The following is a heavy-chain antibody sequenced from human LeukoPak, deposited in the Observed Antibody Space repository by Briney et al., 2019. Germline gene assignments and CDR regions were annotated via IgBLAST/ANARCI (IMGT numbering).Heavy chain of an antibody. CDR3: ARHDYGDNDAFDI. CDR1: GFAFSNYN. D-gene: IGHD4-17*01. V-gene: IGHV3-21*01. J-gene: IGHJ3*02. CDR2: ISSSSSYI. Sequence: GGSLRLSCAASGFAFSNYNMNWVRQAPGKGLEWVSSISSSSSYIYYADSVKGRFTISRDNAKNSLYLQMNSLRAEDTAVYYCARHDYGDNDAFDIWGQGTMVTVSS.